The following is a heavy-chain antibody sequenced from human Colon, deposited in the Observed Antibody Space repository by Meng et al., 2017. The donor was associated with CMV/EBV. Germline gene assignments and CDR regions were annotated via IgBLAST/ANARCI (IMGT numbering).Heavy chain of an antibody. CDR2: IDPNSGDT. D-gene: IGHD6-25*01. V-gene: IGHV1-2*02. CDR1: GYTFTNYY. CDR3: AREGMSTPSAADS. J-gene: IGHJ4*02. Sequence: ASVKVSCKASGYTFTNYYIHWVRQAPGQGLEWMGWIDPNSGDTNLAQNFQGRVSMTRDTSISTAQMELTSLTSDDTALYYCAREGMSTPSAADSWGQGTLVTV.